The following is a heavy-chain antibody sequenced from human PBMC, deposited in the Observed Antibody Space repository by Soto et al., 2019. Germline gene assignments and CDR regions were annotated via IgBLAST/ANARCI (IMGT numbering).Heavy chain of an antibody. CDR1: GFTFGTYA. Sequence: XVSLRLSCAASGFTFGTYAMNWVRQAPGKGLEWVSGISGSGGTTYYTDSVKGRFTISRDNSKNTLYLQMNSLRADDTAIYYCAKDRSMGTRDWLDPWGQGTLVTVSS. D-gene: IGHD1-1*01. V-gene: IGHV3-23*01. CDR2: ISGSGGTT. CDR3: AKDRSMGTRDWLDP. J-gene: IGHJ5*02.